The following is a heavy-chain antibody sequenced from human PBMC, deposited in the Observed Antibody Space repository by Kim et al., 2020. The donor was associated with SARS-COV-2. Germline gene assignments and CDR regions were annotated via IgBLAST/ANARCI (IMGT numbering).Heavy chain of an antibody. J-gene: IGHJ4*02. CDR1: GGSIFSYY. CDR2: IYYSGST. CDR3: ARGGHFDSLTGSYIHTQIDY. Sequence: SETLSLTCTVSGGSIFSYYWNWIRQPPGKGLEWIGYIYYSGSTNYNPSLESRVTMSVDMSKNQFSLRLTSVTTADTAVYYCARGGHFDSLTGSYIHTQIDYWGQGTLVTVSS. D-gene: IGHD3-9*01. V-gene: IGHV4-59*13.